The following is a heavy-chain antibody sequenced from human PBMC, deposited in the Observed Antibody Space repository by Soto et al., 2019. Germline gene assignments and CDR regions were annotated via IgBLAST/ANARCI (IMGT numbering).Heavy chain of an antibody. Sequence: QLQLQESGSGLVKPSQTLSLTCAVSGGSISSGGYSWSWIRQPPGKGLEWIGYIYHSGSTYYNPSLKSRVTISVDRSKNQFSLKLSSVTAADTAVYYCARVGIAVVSWYFDLWGRGTLVTVSS. J-gene: IGHJ2*01. CDR1: GGSISSGGYS. V-gene: IGHV4-30-2*01. CDR2: IYHSGST. D-gene: IGHD2-21*01. CDR3: ARVGIAVVSWYFDL.